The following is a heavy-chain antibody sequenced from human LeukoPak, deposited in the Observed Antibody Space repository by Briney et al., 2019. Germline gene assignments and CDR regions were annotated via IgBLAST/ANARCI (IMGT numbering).Heavy chain of an antibody. D-gene: IGHD3-22*01. J-gene: IGHJ4*02. Sequence: GGSLRLSCAASGFTFSSYGMNWVRQAPGKGLEWVSSISSSSSYIYYADSVKGRFTISRDNAKNSLYLQMNSLRAEDTALYYCARATHYYESSGYDYWGQGTLVTVSS. V-gene: IGHV3-21*04. CDR3: ARATHYYESSGYDY. CDR2: ISSSSSYI. CDR1: GFTFSSYG.